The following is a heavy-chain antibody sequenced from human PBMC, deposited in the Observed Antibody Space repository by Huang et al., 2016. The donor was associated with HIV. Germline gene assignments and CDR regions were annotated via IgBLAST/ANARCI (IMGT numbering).Heavy chain of an antibody. J-gene: IGHJ4*02. CDR2: IHYDGSKR. Sequence: QVQLVESGGGVVQPGGSLRLSCAAFGFTFSSYGMHWVRQAPGKGLGCVAFIHYDGSKRYYADSVKGRFTISRDNSKNTLYLQMNSLRAEDTAVYFCAKFGSSGYLPRYSFDYWGQGTLVTVSS. CDR3: AKFGSSGYLPRYSFDY. D-gene: IGHD3-22*01. CDR1: GFTFSSYG. V-gene: IGHV3-30*02.